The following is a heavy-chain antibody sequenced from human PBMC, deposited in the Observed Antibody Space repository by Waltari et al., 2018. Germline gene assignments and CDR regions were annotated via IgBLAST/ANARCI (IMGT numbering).Heavy chain of an antibody. Sequence: QVQLQESGPGLVKPSETLSITCTVSGGSISSHYWSWIRQPPGKGLEWIGYIYYRWSTNHTPSLKSRVTISVDTSKNQFSLKLSSVTAADTAVYYCARVTDYYYGMDVWGQGTTVTVSS. CDR1: GGSISSHY. V-gene: IGHV4-59*11. CDR2: IYYRWST. CDR3: ARVTDYYYGMDV. J-gene: IGHJ6*02.